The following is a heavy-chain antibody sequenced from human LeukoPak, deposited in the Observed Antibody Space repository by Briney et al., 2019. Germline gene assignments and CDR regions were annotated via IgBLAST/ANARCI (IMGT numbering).Heavy chain of an antibody. CDR1: GFSFSSYA. CDR2: IWYDGSNK. D-gene: IGHD1-7*01. CDR3: ARDLYITGTTSHFDY. J-gene: IGHJ4*02. V-gene: IGHV3-33*01. Sequence: GRSLRLSCVASGFSFSSYAMHWVRQAPGKGLEWVAVIWYDGSNKYYADSVKGRFTISRDNSKNTLYLQMNSLRAEDTAVYYCARDLYITGTTSHFDYWGQGTLVTVSS.